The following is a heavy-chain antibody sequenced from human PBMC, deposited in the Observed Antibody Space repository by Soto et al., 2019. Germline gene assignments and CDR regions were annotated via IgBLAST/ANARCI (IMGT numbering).Heavy chain of an antibody. Sequence: GGSLRLSCAASGFTFSSYAMSWVRQAPGKGLEWVSAISGSGGSTYYADSVKGRFTISRDNSKNTLYLQMNSLRAEDTAVYYCAKDIVVVPGAIYYYYGMDVWGQGTKVTVYS. CDR2: ISGSGGST. J-gene: IGHJ6*02. D-gene: IGHD2-2*02. CDR1: GFTFSSYA. V-gene: IGHV3-23*01. CDR3: AKDIVVVPGAIYYYYGMDV.